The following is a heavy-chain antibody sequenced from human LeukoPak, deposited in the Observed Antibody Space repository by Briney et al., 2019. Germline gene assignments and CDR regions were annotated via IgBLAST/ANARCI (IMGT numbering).Heavy chain of an antibody. D-gene: IGHD3-16*01. CDR3: ARLRLGTYYYYYYMDV. CDR1: GYTFTSYG. V-gene: IGHV1-18*01. J-gene: IGHJ6*03. Sequence: ASVKVSCKASGYTFTSYGISWVRQAPGQGLEWMGWISAYNGNTNYAQKLQGRVTMTADTSTSTAYMELRSLRSDDTAVYYCARLRLGTYYYYYYMDVWGKGTTVTVSS. CDR2: ISAYNGNT.